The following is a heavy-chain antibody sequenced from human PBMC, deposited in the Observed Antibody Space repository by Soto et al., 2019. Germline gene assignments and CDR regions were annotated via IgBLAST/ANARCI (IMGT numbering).Heavy chain of an antibody. CDR2: ISGSGGNT. CDR3: ARAHSSSWTSFDY. J-gene: IGHJ4*02. D-gene: IGHD6-13*01. Sequence: PGGSLRLSCAASGFTFSTYAMSWVRQAPGKGLEWVSAISGSGGNTYYADSVKGRFTISRDNSENTLYLQMNSLRAEDTAVYFCARAHSSSWTSFDYLGQGTLVTVSS. CDR1: GFTFSTYA. V-gene: IGHV3-23*01.